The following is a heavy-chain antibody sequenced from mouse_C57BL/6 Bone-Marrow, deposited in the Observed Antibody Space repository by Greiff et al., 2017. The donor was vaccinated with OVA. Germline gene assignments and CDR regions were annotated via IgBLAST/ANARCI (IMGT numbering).Heavy chain of an antibody. V-gene: IGHV5-2*01. CDR3: ARHRGHYGSSYGYFDV. CDR1: EYEFPSHD. J-gene: IGHJ1*03. CDR2: INSDGGST. Sequence: EVKLVESGGGLVQPGESLKLSCESNEYEFPSHDMSWVRKTPEKRLELVAAINSDGGSTYYPDTMERRFIISRDNTKKTLYLQMSSLRSEDTALYYCARHRGHYGSSYGYFDVWGTGTTVTVSS. D-gene: IGHD1-1*01.